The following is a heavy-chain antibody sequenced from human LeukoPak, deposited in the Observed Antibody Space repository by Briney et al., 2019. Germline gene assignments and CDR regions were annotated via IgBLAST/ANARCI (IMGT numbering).Heavy chain of an antibody. J-gene: IGHJ5*02. CDR2: IYPGDSDT. Sequence: GESLKISCKGSGYSFTSYWIGWVRQVPGKGLEWMGIIYPGDSDTRYSPSFQGQVTISADKSISTAYLQWSSLKASDTAMYYCARLERDCSGGSCYTWWFDPWGQGTLVTVSS. D-gene: IGHD2-15*01. CDR1: GYSFTSYW. V-gene: IGHV5-51*01. CDR3: ARLERDCSGGSCYTWWFDP.